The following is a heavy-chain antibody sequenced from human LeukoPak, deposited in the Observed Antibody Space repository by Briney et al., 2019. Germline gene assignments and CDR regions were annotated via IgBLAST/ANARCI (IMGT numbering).Heavy chain of an antibody. V-gene: IGHV1-2*02. CDR3: ARAGTYYYGSGSYFLLSWFDP. Sequence: ASVKVSCKASGYTFTSYYMHWVRQAPGQGLEWMGWINPNSGGTNYAQKFQGRVTLTRDTSISTAYMELNRLTSDDTAVYYCARAGTYYYGSGSYFLLSWFDPWGQGTLVTVSS. D-gene: IGHD3-10*01. CDR1: GYTFTSYY. J-gene: IGHJ5*02. CDR2: INPNSGGT.